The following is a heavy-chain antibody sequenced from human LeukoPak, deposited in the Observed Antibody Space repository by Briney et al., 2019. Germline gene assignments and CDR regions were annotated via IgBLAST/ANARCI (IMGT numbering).Heavy chain of an antibody. V-gene: IGHV1-2*02. J-gene: IGHJ4*02. CDR2: IYPNSGVT. CDR3: APSPNWPTFYFDY. D-gene: IGHD7-27*01. Sequence: ASVKVSCKASGYTFTGYNMHWVRQAPGQGLEWVGWIYPNSGVTNYAQKFQGRVTMTRDTSINTAYMDLSRLRSDDTAVYYCAPSPNWPTFYFDYWGQGTLVTVSP. CDR1: GYTFTGYN.